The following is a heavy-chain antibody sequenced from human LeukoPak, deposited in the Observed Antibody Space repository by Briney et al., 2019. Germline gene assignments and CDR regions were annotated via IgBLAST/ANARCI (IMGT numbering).Heavy chain of an antibody. D-gene: IGHD4-23*01. V-gene: IGHV3-30*03. CDR2: ISYDGSNK. Sequence: PGGSLRLSCAASGFTFSSYGMHWVRQAPGKGLEWVAVISYDGSNKYYADSVKGRFTISRDNSKNTLYLQMNSLRAEDTAVYYCAREYGGNAFDIWGQGTMVTVSS. CDR1: GFTFSSYG. CDR3: AREYGGNAFDI. J-gene: IGHJ3*02.